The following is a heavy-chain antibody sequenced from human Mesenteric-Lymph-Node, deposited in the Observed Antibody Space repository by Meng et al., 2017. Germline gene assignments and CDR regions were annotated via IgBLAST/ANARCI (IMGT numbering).Heavy chain of an antibody. V-gene: IGHV4-61*01. J-gene: IGHJ4*02. CDR3: ARERSRNDVGYFDY. D-gene: IGHD1-1*01. CDR2: IYYSGST. CDR1: GGSVSSGSSY. Sequence: QGPRQASGPELVTPSGTLSLTGAVYGGSVSSGSSYGSWIRQPPGKGLEWIGYIYYSGSTNYNPSLKSRVTISVDTSKNQFSLKLSSVTAADTAVYYCARERSRNDVGYFDYWGRGNLVTVSS.